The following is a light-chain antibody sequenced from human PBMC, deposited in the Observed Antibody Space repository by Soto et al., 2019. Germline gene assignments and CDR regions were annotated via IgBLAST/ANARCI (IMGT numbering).Light chain of an antibody. CDR2: GAS. Sequence: EIEITQSPATLPMSPGERASLSCRASQTISFNLAWYQRKPGQAPRLLIFGASTRATGVPDRFSGSGSGTEFTLSISSLQSEDFAIYYCQQYHNWPLTFGQGTKVDIK. J-gene: IGKJ1*01. CDR3: QQYHNWPLT. CDR1: QTISFN. V-gene: IGKV3-15*01.